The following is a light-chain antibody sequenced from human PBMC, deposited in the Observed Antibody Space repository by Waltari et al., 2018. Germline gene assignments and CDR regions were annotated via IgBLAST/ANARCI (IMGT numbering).Light chain of an antibody. J-gene: IGKJ4*01. CDR1: QDINNY. Sequence: DIQMTQSPSSLSASVGDRVTITCQASQDINNYLNWYQQKPGKAPKLLIYDASNLETGVTSRFSGSGSWTYFTFTISSLQPEDIATFYCQQYEDLPFTFGGGTKVDIK. CDR3: QQYEDLPFT. V-gene: IGKV1-33*01. CDR2: DAS.